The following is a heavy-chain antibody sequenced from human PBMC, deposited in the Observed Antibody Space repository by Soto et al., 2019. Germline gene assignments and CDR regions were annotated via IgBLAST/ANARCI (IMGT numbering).Heavy chain of an antibody. Sequence: QVQLQESGPGLVKPSETLSLTCTVSGGTISSWYWSWIRQPPGKGLEWIGYIYYSGSTNCNPSLKSRVTISVDPSHNQFSLKLSSVTAADTAVYYCARRYGSAIDYWGQGTLVTVSS. CDR2: IYYSGST. CDR3: ARRYGSAIDY. V-gene: IGHV4-59*08. D-gene: IGHD1-26*01. J-gene: IGHJ4*02. CDR1: GGTISSWY.